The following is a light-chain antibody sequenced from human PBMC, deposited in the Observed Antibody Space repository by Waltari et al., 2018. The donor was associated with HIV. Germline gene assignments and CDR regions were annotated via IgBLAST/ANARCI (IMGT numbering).Light chain of an antibody. CDR2: RNN. V-gene: IGLV1-47*01. J-gene: IGLJ3*02. CDR1: NSTIGSKY. Sequence: QSVLTQPPSASGAPGKTTTKPKYRHNSTIGSKYVYWYQQLPGTAPKLPIYRNNQRPSGGPDRCSGSNSVTSASRVISGLRSEDEADYYCAAWDDSLSGVVFGGGTKLTVL. CDR3: AAWDDSLSGVV.